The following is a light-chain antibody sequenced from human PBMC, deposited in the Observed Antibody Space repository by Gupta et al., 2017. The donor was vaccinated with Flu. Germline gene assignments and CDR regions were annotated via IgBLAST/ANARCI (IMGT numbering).Light chain of an antibody. V-gene: IGKV1-5*03. J-gene: IGKJ4*01. CDR3: QQHLTYPLT. Sequence: DIQMTQSPSTLSASVGDRVTITCRASQSINNWLAWYQVRPGRAPKLLIYKASNLESGVPSRFSGSESGTAFTLTISSLQPDDSGTYYRQQHLTYPLTFGGGTRVDIK. CDR2: KAS. CDR1: QSINNW.